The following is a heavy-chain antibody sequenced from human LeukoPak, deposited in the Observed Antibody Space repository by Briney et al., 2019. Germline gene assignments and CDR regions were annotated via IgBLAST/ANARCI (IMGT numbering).Heavy chain of an antibody. CDR1: GFAFSSYG. CDR2: ISASGSKP. J-gene: IGHJ4*02. CDR3: VSPTADYPFLYYFDS. Sequence: GGSLRLSCAASGFAFSSYGMSWVRQAPGKGLEWVAAISASGSKPHYSDSVKGRFFISRDNSKNTLFLQMNNLRSEDTALYYCVSPTADYPFLYYFDSWGQGTLVTVSS. D-gene: IGHD5-12*01. V-gene: IGHV3-23*01.